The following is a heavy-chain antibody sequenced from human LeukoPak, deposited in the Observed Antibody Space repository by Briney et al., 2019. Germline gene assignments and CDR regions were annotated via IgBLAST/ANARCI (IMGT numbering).Heavy chain of an antibody. J-gene: IGHJ4*02. CDR2: IYYSGST. Sequence: SETLSLTCTVSGDSISSYYWSWIRQPPGRGLEWLGYIYYSGSTIYNPSLKSRVTISVDTSKNQFSLKLSSVTAADTAVYYCARMVAAARYFDYWGQGTLVTVSS. CDR3: ARMVAAARYFDY. D-gene: IGHD2-15*01. V-gene: IGHV4-59*08. CDR1: GDSISSYY.